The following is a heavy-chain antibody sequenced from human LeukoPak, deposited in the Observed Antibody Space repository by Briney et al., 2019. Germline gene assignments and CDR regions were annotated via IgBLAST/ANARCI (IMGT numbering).Heavy chain of an antibody. CDR2: IIPIFGTA. V-gene: IGHV1-69*05. D-gene: IGHD2-2*01. CDR3: ARGPLDQLLFGDY. CDR1: GGTFSSYA. J-gene: IGHJ4*02. Sequence: ASVKVSFKASGGTFSSYAISWVRQAPGQGLEWMGGIIPIFGTANYVQKFQGRVTITTDESTSTAYMELSSLRSEDTAVYYCARGPLDQLLFGDYWGQGTLVTVSS.